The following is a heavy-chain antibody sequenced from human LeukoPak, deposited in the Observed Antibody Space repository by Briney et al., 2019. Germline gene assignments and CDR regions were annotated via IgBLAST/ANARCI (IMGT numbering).Heavy chain of an antibody. CDR1: GFTFSSYA. V-gene: IGHV3-30-3*01. CDR3: AWGYSSGWSF. CDR2: ISYDGSNK. D-gene: IGHD6-19*01. J-gene: IGHJ4*02. Sequence: GGSLRLSCAASGFTFSSYAMHWVRQAPGKGLEWVAVISYDGSNKYYADSVKGRFTISRDNSKNTLYLQMNSLRAEDTVVYYCAWGYSSGWSFWGQGTLVTVSS.